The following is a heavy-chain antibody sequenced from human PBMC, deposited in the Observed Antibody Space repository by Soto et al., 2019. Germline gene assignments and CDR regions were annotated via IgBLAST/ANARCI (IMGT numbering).Heavy chain of an antibody. CDR2: IIPIFGTA. CDR3: ARRAEGYYGMDV. J-gene: IGHJ6*02. CDR1: GGPFSSYG. V-gene: IGHV1-69*13. Sequence: PVKVSCKASGGPFSSYGISWVRQAPGQGLEWMGGIIPIFGTANYAQKFQGRVTITADESTSTAYMELSSLRSEDTAVYYCARRAEGYYGMDVWGQGTTVTVSS.